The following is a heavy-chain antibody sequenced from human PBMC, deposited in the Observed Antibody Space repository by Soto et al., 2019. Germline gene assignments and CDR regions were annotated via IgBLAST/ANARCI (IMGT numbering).Heavy chain of an antibody. CDR2: IYYSVNT. V-gene: IGHV4-59*01. J-gene: IGHJ4*02. CDR1: GGSISSYY. Sequence: SETLSLTCTVSGGSISSYYWSWIRQPPGKGLEWIGSIYYSVNTNYNPSLDSRVTMTVDTSKNQFSLQLTSMTTADTAIYYCARGLFAVYGGDLDSWGQGILVTVSS. D-gene: IGHD4-17*01. CDR3: ARGLFAVYGGDLDS.